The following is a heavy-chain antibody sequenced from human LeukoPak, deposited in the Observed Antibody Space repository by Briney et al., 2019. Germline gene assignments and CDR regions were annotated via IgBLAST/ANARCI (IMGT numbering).Heavy chain of an antibody. J-gene: IGHJ6*03. CDR1: GGSFSGYY. V-gene: IGHV4-34*01. CDR3: ARVRIAARRTGVDRHYYYYYMDV. Sequence: PSETLSLTCAVYGGSFSGYYWSWIRQPPGKGLEWIGEINHSGSTNYNPSLKSRVTISVDTSKNQFSLKLSSVTAADTAVYYCARVRIAARRTGVDRHYYYYYMDVWGKGTTVTVSS. CDR2: INHSGST. D-gene: IGHD6-6*01.